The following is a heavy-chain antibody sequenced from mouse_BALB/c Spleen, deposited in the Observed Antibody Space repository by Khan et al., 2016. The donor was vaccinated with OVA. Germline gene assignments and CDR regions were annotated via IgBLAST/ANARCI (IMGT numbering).Heavy chain of an antibody. CDR2: IWAGGHP. Sequence: QVQLKESGPGLVAPSQSLSITCTVSGLSLTSYGVLWVRQPPGKGLEWLGVIWAGGHPKYNSALMSRLSISKDNSKSQVFLKMNSRQSEYTAMYDCARLEVIWREGTTLTVSS. CDR1: GLSLTSYG. J-gene: IGHJ2*01. D-gene: IGHD2-2*01. CDR3: ARLEVI. V-gene: IGHV2-9*02.